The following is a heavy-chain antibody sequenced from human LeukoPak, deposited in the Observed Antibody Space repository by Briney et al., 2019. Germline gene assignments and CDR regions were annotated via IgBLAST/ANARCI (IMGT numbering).Heavy chain of an antibody. J-gene: IGHJ4*02. D-gene: IGHD3-10*01. CDR2: LSYDGSNK. Sequence: GGSLRLSCAVSGFPFSSYGMHWVRQAPGKGLEWVAVLSYDGSNKHYADSVKGRFIISRDNSKNTLYLQMNSLRAEDTAVYYCAKDRGFGVFFQYYFDYWGQGTLVTVSS. CDR3: AKDRGFGVFFQYYFDY. CDR1: GFPFSSYG. V-gene: IGHV3-30*18.